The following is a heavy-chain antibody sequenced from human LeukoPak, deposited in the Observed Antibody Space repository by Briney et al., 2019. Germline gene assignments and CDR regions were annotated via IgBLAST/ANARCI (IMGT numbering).Heavy chain of an antibody. CDR1: GVTFSSYS. CDR3: ARDVHLGSSGYFDWFDR. CDR2: ISSSSSYI. Sequence: GGSLRLSCAASGVTFSSYSMSWGRQAPGEGGGWGSSISSSSSYIYYADSVKGRFTISRDNANNSLYLQMNSLRAEDTAVYYCARDVHLGSSGYFDWFDRWGQGTLVTVSS. D-gene: IGHD3-22*01. J-gene: IGHJ5*02. V-gene: IGHV3-21*01.